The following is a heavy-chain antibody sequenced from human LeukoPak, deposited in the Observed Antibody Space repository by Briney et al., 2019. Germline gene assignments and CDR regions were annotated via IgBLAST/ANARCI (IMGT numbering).Heavy chain of an antibody. CDR1: GGTFSSYA. V-gene: IGHV1-69*13. J-gene: IGHJ5*02. D-gene: IGHD4-11*01. Sequence: ASVKVSCKASGGTFSSYAISWVRQAPGQGLEWMGGIIPIFGTANYAQKFQGRVTITADESTSTAYMELSSLRSEDTAVHYCARGNYGLVLDPWGQGTLVTVFS. CDR3: ARGNYGLVLDP. CDR2: IIPIFGTA.